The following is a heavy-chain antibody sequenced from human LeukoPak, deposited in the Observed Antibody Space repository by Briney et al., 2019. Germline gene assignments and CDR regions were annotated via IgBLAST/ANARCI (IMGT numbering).Heavy chain of an antibody. V-gene: IGHV3-7*01. Sequence: GGSLRLSCAASGFTFSGYWMSWVRQAPGKGLEWMANIKQDGSENYYVDSVKGRFTISRDNAKNSLYLQMNSLRADDTAVYYCARGSGWLDYWGQGALVTVSP. J-gene: IGHJ4*02. CDR3: ARGSGWLDY. D-gene: IGHD6-19*01. CDR1: GFTFSGYW. CDR2: IKQDGSEN.